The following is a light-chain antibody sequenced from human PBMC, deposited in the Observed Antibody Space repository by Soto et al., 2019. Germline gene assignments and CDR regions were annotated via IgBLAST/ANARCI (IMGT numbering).Light chain of an antibody. CDR2: DAS. CDR3: QQYYSSLMT. V-gene: IGKV3-11*01. CDR1: QSVSSY. J-gene: IGKJ1*01. Sequence: EIVLTQSPATLSLSPGERATLSCRASQSVSSYLAWYQQKPGQAPRLLIYDASNRATGIPARFSASGSGKDFTLNISRLEPEDFAVYFCQQYYSSLMTFGKGTKV.